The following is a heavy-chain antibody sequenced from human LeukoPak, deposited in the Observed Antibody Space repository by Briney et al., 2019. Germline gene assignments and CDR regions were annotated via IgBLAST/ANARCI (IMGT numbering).Heavy chain of an antibody. J-gene: IGHJ4*02. D-gene: IGHD2-21*02. CDR2: ISSSSNYI. CDR3: ARARVVTKWIDY. CDR1: GFTFNNYC. Sequence: PGGSLRLSCAASGFTFNNYCMNWVRQAPGKGLEWVSSISSSSNYIYYADSVKGRFTISRDNAKNSLHLQMNSLRAEDTAVYYCARARVVTKWIDYWGQGTLVTVSS. V-gene: IGHV3-21*04.